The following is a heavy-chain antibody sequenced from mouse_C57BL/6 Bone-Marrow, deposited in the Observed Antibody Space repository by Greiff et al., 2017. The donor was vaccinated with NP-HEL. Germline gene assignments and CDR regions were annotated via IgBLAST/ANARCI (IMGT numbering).Heavy chain of an antibody. CDR3: ASQVIYHGYDEEGYAMGY. V-gene: IGHV5-12*01. D-gene: IGHD2-2*01. CDR1: GFTFSDYY. J-gene: IGHJ4*01. CDR2: ISNGGGST. Sequence: EVMLVESGGGLVQPGGSLKLSCAASGFTFSDYYMYWVRQTPEQRLAWVAYISNGGGSTYYPDTVKGRDTISRDNAKNDLYLQMSRLKSVDTAMYYCASQVIYHGYDEEGYAMGYWGQGTSVTVSS.